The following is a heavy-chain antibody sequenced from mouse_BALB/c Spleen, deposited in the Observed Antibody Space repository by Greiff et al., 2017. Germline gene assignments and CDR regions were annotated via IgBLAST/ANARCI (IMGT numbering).Heavy chain of an antibody. D-gene: IGHD2-3*01. CDR2: INPSTGYT. Sequence: VKLQESGAELAKPGASVKMSCKASGYTFTSYWMHWVKQKPGQGLEWIGYINPSTGYTEYNQKFKDKATLTADKSSSTAYMQLSSLTSEDSAVYYCARGDGPYAMDYWGQGTSVTVSS. CDR3: ARGDGPYAMDY. V-gene: IGHV1-7*01. J-gene: IGHJ4*01. CDR1: GYTFTSYW.